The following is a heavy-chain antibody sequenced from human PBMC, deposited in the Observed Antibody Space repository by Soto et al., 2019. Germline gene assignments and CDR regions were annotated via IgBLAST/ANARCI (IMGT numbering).Heavy chain of an antibody. CDR2: ISYDGSNK. Sequence: QVQLVESGGGVVQPGRSLRLSCAASGFTFSSYGMHWVRQAPGKGLEWVAVISYDGSNKYYADSVKGRFTISRDNSKNTLYLQMNRLRAEDTAVYYCAKLYCSSTSCYAFDIWGQGTMVTVSS. CDR3: AKLYCSSTSCYAFDI. D-gene: IGHD2-2*01. J-gene: IGHJ3*02. V-gene: IGHV3-30*18. CDR1: GFTFSSYG.